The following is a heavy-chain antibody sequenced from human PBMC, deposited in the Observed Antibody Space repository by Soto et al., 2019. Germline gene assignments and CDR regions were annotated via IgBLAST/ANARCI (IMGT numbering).Heavy chain of an antibody. Sequence: EVQLVESGGGLVKPGGSLRLSCAASGFTFSSYSMNWVRQAPGKGLEWVSSISSSSSYIYYADSVKGRFTISRDNAKNSLYRQMNSLRAEDTAVYYCARAVLSYCSGGSCPRIRPFDYWGQGTLVTVSS. D-gene: IGHD2-15*01. V-gene: IGHV3-21*01. J-gene: IGHJ4*02. CDR1: GFTFSSYS. CDR2: ISSSSSYI. CDR3: ARAVLSYCSGGSCPRIRPFDY.